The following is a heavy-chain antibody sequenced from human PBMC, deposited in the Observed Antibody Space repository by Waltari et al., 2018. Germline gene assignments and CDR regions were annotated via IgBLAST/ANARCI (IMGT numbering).Heavy chain of an antibody. V-gene: IGHV3-21*03. CDR2: ISSSSSYI. CDR1: GFTFSSYS. J-gene: IGHJ4*03. D-gene: IGHD3-16*02. Sequence: EVQLVESGGGLVKPGGSLRLSCAASGFTFSSYSMNWVRQAPGKGLEWVSSISSSSSYIYYADSVKGRFTISRDNAKNSLYLQMNSLRAEDTAVYYCASPLNYDYVWGELSYFDYWGKGTTVTVSS. CDR3: ASPLNYDYVWGELSYFDY.